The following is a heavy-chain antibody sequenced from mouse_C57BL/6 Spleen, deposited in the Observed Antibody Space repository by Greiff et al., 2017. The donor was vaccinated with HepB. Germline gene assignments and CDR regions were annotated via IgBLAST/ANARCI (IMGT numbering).Heavy chain of an antibody. Sequence: QVQLQQPGAELVKPGASVKLSCKASGYTFTSYWMHWVKQRPGQGLEWIGMIHPNSGSTNYNEKFKSKATLTVDKSSSTAYMQLSSLPSEDSAVYYCARRGSGHPHFDYWGQGTTLTVSS. CDR3: ARRGSGHPHFDY. D-gene: IGHD3-2*02. J-gene: IGHJ2*01. V-gene: IGHV1-64*01. CDR1: GYTFTSYW. CDR2: IHPNSGST.